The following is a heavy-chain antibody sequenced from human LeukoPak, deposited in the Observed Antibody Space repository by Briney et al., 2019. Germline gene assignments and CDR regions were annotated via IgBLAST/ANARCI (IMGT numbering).Heavy chain of an antibody. J-gene: IGHJ4*02. Sequence: QSGGTLRLSCAASGFTFSSYGMSWVRQAPGKGLEWVSAISGSGGSTYYADSVKGRFTISRDNSKNTLYLQMNSLRAEDTAVYYCAKGREMATFDYWGQGTLVTVSS. D-gene: IGHD5-24*01. V-gene: IGHV3-23*01. CDR2: ISGSGGST. CDR1: GFTFSSYG. CDR3: AKGREMATFDY.